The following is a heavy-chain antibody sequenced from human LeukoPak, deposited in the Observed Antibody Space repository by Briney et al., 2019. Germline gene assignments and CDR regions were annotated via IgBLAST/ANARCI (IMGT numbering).Heavy chain of an antibody. Sequence: GGSLRLSCAASGFTFSSYSMNWVRQAPGKGLEWVSSISSSSSYIYYADSVRGRFTISRDNARNSLYLQMHSLRAEDTAVYYCAKDLPITRNVYCSGGSCYSPAFDIWGQGTMVSVSS. CDR3: AKDLPITRNVYCSGGSCYSPAFDI. V-gene: IGHV3-21*04. CDR1: GFTFSSYS. J-gene: IGHJ3*02. CDR2: ISSSSSYI. D-gene: IGHD2-15*01.